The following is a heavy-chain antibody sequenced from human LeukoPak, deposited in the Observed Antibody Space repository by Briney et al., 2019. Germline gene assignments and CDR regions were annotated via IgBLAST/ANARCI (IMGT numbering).Heavy chain of an antibody. V-gene: IGHV3-33*01. D-gene: IGHD6-6*01. Sequence: GGSLRLSCAASGFTFSSYGMHWVRQAPGKGLEWVAVIWYDGSNKYYADSVKGRFTISRDNSKNTLYLQMNSLRAEDTAVYYCARRSEGSSFGYWGQGTLVTVSS. CDR1: GFTFSSYG. CDR3: ARRSEGSSFGY. J-gene: IGHJ4*02. CDR2: IWYDGSNK.